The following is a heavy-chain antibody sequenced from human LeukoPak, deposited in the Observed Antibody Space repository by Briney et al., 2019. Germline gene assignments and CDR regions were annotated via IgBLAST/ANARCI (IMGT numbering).Heavy chain of an antibody. CDR2: ISSSSSYI. J-gene: IGHJ6*02. V-gene: IGHV3-21*01. D-gene: IGHD1-26*01. CDR3: ARGGGGGSYWTLEGMDV. CDR1: GFTFSSYS. Sequence: GGSLRLSCAASGFTFSSYSMNWVRQAPGKGLEWVSSISSSSSYIYYADSVKGRFTISRDNAKNTLYLQMSSLRPEDTAVYYCARGGGGGSYWTLEGMDVWGQGTTVTVSS.